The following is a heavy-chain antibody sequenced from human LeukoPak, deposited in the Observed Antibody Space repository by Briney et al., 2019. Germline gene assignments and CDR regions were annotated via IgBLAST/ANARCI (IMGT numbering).Heavy chain of an antibody. J-gene: IGHJ4*02. CDR1: GFTFSNAW. CDR3: TTVRRAVAGPIDY. V-gene: IGHV3-15*01. CDR2: IKSKTDGGTT. D-gene: IGHD6-19*01. Sequence: PGGSLRLSCAASGFTFSNAWMSWVRQAPGKGLEWVGRIKSKTDGGTTDYAARVKGRFTISRDESKNTLYLQMNSLKTEDTAVYYCTTVRRAVAGPIDYWGQGTLVTVSS.